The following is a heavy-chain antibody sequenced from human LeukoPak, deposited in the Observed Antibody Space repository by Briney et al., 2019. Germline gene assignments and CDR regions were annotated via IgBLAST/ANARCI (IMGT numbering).Heavy chain of an antibody. CDR2: IDISGST. CDR1: GGSLTSGSHY. D-gene: IGHD2-15*01. V-gene: IGHV4-61*09. J-gene: IGHJ5*02. Sequence: SDTLSLTCTVSGGSLTSGSHYWSWIRQPAGKGLEWIGNIDISGSTKYNPSLKSRVTIYIDMSKNQFSLELTSVTAADTAVYYCASDIDCVGGTCYSYNWFDPWGQGTLVTVSS. CDR3: ASDIDCVGGTCYSYNWFDP.